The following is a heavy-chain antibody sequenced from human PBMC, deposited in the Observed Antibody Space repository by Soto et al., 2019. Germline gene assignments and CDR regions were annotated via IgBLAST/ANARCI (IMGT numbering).Heavy chain of an antibody. D-gene: IGHD3-22*01. V-gene: IGHV4-4*07. CDR3: ARAGRITMSYYYYYGMDV. J-gene: IGHJ6*02. CDR2: IYTSGST. CDR1: GGSISSYY. Sequence: SETLSLTCTVSGGSISSYYWSWIRQPAGKGLEWIGRIYTSGSTNYNPSLKSRVTMSVDTSKNQFSLKLSSVTAADTAVYYCARAGRITMSYYYYYGMDVWGQGTTVTVSS.